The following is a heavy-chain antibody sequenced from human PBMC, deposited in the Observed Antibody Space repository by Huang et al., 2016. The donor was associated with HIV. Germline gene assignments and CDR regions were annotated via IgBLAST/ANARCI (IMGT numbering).Heavy chain of an antibody. CDR3: ASQHIGAAATWF. CDR2: VYQSVST. D-gene: IGHD6-13*01. J-gene: IGHJ4*02. Sequence: QLQLQESGPGQVKPSETLSLTCSVSGDVISSTNYYWGWIRQSPGKGLEWVGSVYQSVSTNYSPRPKSTVTLSEETSRNQFSRRLNSVTAADTAVYYCASQHIGAAATWFWGRGTQVAVSS. CDR1: GDVISSTNYY. V-gene: IGHV4-39*01.